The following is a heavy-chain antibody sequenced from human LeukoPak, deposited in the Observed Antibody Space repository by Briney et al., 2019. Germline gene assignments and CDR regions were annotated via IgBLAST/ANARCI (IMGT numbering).Heavy chain of an antibody. CDR1: GFSLSTSGVG. Sequence: SGPTLVSPTQTLTLTCTFSGFSLSTSGVGVGWIRQPPGKALEWLALIYWNDHKPYSPALRSRLTVTKDTSKNQVVLTMTNMDPVDTATYYCAHSYDTGGNYYSRFDNWGQGTLVTVSS. CDR2: IYWNDHK. V-gene: IGHV2-5*01. CDR3: AHSYDTGGNYYSRFDN. J-gene: IGHJ4*02. D-gene: IGHD3-22*01.